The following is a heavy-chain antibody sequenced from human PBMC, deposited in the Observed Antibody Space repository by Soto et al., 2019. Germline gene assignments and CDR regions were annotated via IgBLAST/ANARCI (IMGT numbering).Heavy chain of an antibody. J-gene: IGHJ5*02. V-gene: IGHV4-34*02. Sequence: QAQLQQWGAGVLKPSETLSLTCAVYGESCSGYYCSWTRQPPGKGLEWIGEIHPSGSTYFNPSLQTRVXXXLXXSKNQCSLKLSSVTAADTAIYYCARGGDDSKVGRTWGQGTLVTVSS. CDR2: IHPSGST. CDR1: GESCSGYY. D-gene: IGHD1-26*01. CDR3: ARGGDDSKVGRT.